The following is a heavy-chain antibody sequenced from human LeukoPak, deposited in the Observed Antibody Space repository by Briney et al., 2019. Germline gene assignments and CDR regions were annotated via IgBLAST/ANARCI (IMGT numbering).Heavy chain of an antibody. D-gene: IGHD3-22*01. Sequence: PGGSLRLSCAASGFTFSSYGMHWVRQAPGKGLEWVAVISYDGSNKYYADSVKGRFTISRDNSKNTLYLQMNSLRAEDTAVYYCAKSLLIRYDSSGLDYWGQGTLVTVSS. V-gene: IGHV3-30*18. CDR2: ISYDGSNK. CDR3: AKSLLIRYDSSGLDY. J-gene: IGHJ4*02. CDR1: GFTFSSYG.